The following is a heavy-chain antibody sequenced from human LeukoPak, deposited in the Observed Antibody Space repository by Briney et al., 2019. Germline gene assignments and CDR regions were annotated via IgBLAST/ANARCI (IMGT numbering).Heavy chain of an antibody. CDR1: GFTFDDYT. D-gene: IGHD3-10*01. V-gene: IGHV3-43*01. Sequence: GGSLRLSCAASGFTFDDYTMHWVRQAPGKGLEWVSLISWNGGSTYYADSVKGRFTISRDNSKNSLYLQMNSLRTEDTALYYCAKGGIEAAGNYSDYWGQGTLVTVSS. CDR2: ISWNGGST. CDR3: AKGGIEAAGNYSDY. J-gene: IGHJ4*02.